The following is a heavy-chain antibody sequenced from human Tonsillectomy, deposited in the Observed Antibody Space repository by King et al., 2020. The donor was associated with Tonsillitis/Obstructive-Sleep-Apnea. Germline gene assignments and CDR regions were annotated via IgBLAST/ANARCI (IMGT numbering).Heavy chain of an antibody. J-gene: IGHJ6*03. CDR1: GDSISSSSYY. D-gene: IGHD1-26*01. CDR3: AGLWELYYYMDV. Sequence: LQLQESGPGLVKPSETLSLTCTVSGDSISSSSYYWGWIRQPPGKGLEWIGTIYYSGSTYYNPSLKSRVTISVDTSKNQFSLKLSSVTAADTAVYYCAGLWELYYYMDVWGKGTTVTVSS. CDR2: IYYSGST. V-gene: IGHV4-39*01.